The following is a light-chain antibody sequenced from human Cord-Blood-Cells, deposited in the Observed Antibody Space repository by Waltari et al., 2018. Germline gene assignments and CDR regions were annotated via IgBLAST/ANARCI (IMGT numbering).Light chain of an antibody. CDR1: SSDVGCYNL. J-gene: IGLJ2*01. Sequence: QSALTQPASVSGSPGPSITTSCTGTSSDVGCYNLVSWYQQHPGKAPKLMIYEGSKRPAGVSKRFSVSKSGNTASPTISGLQAEDEADYYCCSYAGSSTFKVCGGGTKLTVL. V-gene: IGLV2-23*03. CDR3: CSYAGSSTFKV. CDR2: EGS.